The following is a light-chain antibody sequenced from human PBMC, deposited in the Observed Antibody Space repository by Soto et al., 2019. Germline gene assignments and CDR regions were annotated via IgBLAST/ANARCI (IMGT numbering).Light chain of an antibody. J-gene: IGKJ3*01. Sequence: DILMAQSPLSLPFTPGEPSSISCRSSQSLLHSNGYNYLDWYLQKPGQSPQLLIYLGSNRASGVPDRFSGSGSGTDFTLKISRVEAEDVGVYYCMQALQTPFTFGPGTKVDI. CDR2: LGS. CDR3: MQALQTPFT. CDR1: QSLLHSNGYNY. V-gene: IGKV2-28*01.